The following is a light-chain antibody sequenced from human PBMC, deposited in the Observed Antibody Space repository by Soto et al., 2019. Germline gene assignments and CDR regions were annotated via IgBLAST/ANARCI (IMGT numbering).Light chain of an antibody. Sequence: QSALPQPASLSGFPGQSITISCTGTSSDVGGYNYVSWYQQHPGKAPKLMIYDVSNRPSGVSSRFSGSKSGNTASLTISGLQAEDEADYYCSSYTSSSTLVVFGTGTKVTVL. CDR1: SSDVGGYNY. CDR3: SSYTSSSTLVV. CDR2: DVS. J-gene: IGLJ1*01. V-gene: IGLV2-14*01.